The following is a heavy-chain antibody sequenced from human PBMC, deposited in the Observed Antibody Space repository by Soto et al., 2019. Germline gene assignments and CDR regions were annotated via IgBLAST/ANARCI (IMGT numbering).Heavy chain of an antibody. V-gene: IGHV1-18*01. J-gene: IGHJ6*02. Sequence: QVQLLQSGAEVKKSGASVKVSCKVSGYSFMSYGISWVRQAPGQGLEWMGWITTYNGDTKYAQKFQDRVTMTTDTTTSTAYMELRSLRSDDTAVYYCERDCLGPYYYDSAGGMDVWGQGTTVTVTS. CDR1: GYSFMSYG. CDR3: ERDCLGPYYYDSAGGMDV. CDR2: ITTYNGDT. D-gene: IGHD3-22*01.